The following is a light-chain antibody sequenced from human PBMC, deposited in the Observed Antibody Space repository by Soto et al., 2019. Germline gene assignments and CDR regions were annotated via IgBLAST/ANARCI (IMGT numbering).Light chain of an antibody. V-gene: IGLV2-11*01. CDR3: CSYAGSYTWV. CDR2: DVS. J-gene: IGLJ1*01. CDR1: SSDVGGYNF. Sequence: ALTQPRSVSGSPGQSVTISCTGTSSDVGGYNFVSWCQQHPGKAPKLMIYDVSKRPSGVPDRFSGSKSGNTASLTISGLQAEDEADYYCCSYAGSYTWVFGTGTKLTVL.